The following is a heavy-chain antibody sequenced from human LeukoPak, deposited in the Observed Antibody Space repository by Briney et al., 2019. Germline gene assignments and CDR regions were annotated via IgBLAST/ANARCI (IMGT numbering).Heavy chain of an antibody. CDR2: ISSSGTTI. V-gene: IGHV3-11*04. CDR1: GFTFSDYY. Sequence: NTGGSLRLSCAASGFTFSDYYMTWIRQAPGKGLEWVSYISSSGTTIYYADSVKGRFTISRDNAENSLYPQMNSLRAEDTAVYYCARDGYDFWSGYYYFDYWGQGTLVTVSS. J-gene: IGHJ4*02. CDR3: ARDGYDFWSGYYYFDY. D-gene: IGHD3-3*01.